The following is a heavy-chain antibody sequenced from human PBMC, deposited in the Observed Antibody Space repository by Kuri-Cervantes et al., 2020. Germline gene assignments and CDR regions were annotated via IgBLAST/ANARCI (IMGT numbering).Heavy chain of an antibody. V-gene: IGHV1-18*01. CDR2: ISAYNGNT. Sequence: ASVKVSCKASGYTFTSYGISWVRQAPGQGLEWMGWISAYNGNTNYAQKLQGRVTMTTDTSTSTAYMELRGLRSDDTAVYYCARDHPPYYYYYGMDVWGQGTTVTVSS. CDR3: ARDHPPYYYYYGMDV. CDR1: GYTFTSYG. J-gene: IGHJ6*02.